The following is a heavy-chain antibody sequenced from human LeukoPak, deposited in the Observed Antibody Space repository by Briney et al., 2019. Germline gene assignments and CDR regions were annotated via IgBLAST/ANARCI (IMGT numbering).Heavy chain of an antibody. Sequence: PSETLSLTCTVSGGSISSYYWSWIRQPPGKGLEWIGYIYYSGSTNYNPSLKSRVTISVDTPKNQFSLKLSSVTAADTAVYYCARGRDGYIFDYWGQGTLVTVSS. V-gene: IGHV4-59*01. CDR3: ARGRDGYIFDY. D-gene: IGHD5-24*01. J-gene: IGHJ4*02. CDR1: GGSISSYY. CDR2: IYYSGST.